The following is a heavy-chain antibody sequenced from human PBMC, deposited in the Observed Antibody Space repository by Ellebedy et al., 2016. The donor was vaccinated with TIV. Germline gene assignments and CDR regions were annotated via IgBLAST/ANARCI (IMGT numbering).Heavy chain of an antibody. D-gene: IGHD6-19*01. CDR1: GFSVRSAY. Sequence: GGSLRLSCAASGFSVRSAYVTWVRQAPGTGLDWVSIIYSGGETFYADSVKCRFTISRDNSKNTRYLQMTSLRAEDTAVYYCARRIAVAGFNPWGQGTLVTVSS. CDR2: IYSGGET. V-gene: IGHV3-53*01. J-gene: IGHJ5*02. CDR3: ARRIAVAGFNP.